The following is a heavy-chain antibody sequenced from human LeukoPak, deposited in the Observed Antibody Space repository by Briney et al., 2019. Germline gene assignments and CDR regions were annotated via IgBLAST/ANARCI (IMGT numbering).Heavy chain of an antibody. J-gene: IGHJ4*02. V-gene: IGHV3-11*01. CDR2: ISSSGSAV. D-gene: IGHD3-10*01. CDR1: GFTFSDYY. CDR3: ARDPPYGSGTH. Sequence: GGSLRLSCAASGFTFSDYYMSWIRQAPGKGLEWVSYISSSGSAVYYADSVKGRFTISRDNAKNSLYLQMNSLRAEDTAVYYCARDPPYGSGTHWGQGTLVTVSS.